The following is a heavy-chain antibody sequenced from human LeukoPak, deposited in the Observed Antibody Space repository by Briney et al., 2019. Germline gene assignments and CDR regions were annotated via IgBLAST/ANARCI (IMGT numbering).Heavy chain of an antibody. CDR1: GGSFSGYY. CDR2: INHSGST. J-gene: IGHJ4*02. D-gene: IGHD3-3*01. CDR3: ARKDWSGYYRDFDY. V-gene: IGHV4-34*01. Sequence: SETLSLTCAVYGGSFSGYYWSWIRLPPGKGLEWIGEINHSGSTNYNPSLKSRVTISVDTSKNQFSLKLSSVTAADTAVYYCARKDWSGYYRDFDYWGQGTLVTVSS.